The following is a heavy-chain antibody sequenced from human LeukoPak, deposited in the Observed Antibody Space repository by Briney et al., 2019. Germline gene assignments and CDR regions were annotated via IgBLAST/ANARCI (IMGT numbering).Heavy chain of an antibody. V-gene: IGHV1-8*01. CDR1: GYTFTSYD. CDR2: MNPNSGNT. CDR3: ARGRRHYDFWSGYYRKYYFDY. J-gene: IGHJ4*02. D-gene: IGHD3-3*01. Sequence: ASVKVSCKASGYTFTSYDINWVRQATGQGLEWMGWMNPNSGNTGYAQKFQGRVTMTRNTSISTAYMELSSLRSEDTAVYYCARGRRHYDFWSGYYRKYYFDYWGQGTLVTVSS.